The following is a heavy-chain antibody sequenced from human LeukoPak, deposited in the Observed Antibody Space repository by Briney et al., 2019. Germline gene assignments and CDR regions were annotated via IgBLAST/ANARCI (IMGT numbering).Heavy chain of an antibody. V-gene: IGHV4-61*08. Sequence: PSETLSLTCTVSGGSISSGGYYWSWIRQPPGKGLEWIGEINHSGSTNYNPSLKSRITISVDTSKNQFSLKLSSVTAADTAVYYCARDQTGDYWDQGTLVTVSS. CDR3: ARDQTGDY. CDR1: GGSISSGGYY. J-gene: IGHJ4*02. CDR2: INHSGST.